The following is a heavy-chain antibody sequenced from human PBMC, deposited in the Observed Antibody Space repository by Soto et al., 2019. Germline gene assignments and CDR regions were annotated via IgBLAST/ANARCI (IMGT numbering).Heavy chain of an antibody. V-gene: IGHV1-69*06. Sequence: QVQLVQSGAEVKKPGSSVKVSCKASGATFSSYAISWVRQDPGQGLEWMGGIIPIFGTANYAQKFQGRVTITADKSTSTAYKELSSLRSEDTAVYYCASTRYSGNRGWWFDPWGQGTLVTVSS. CDR3: ASTRYSGNRGWWFDP. D-gene: IGHD1-26*01. CDR1: GATFSSYA. CDR2: IIPIFGTA. J-gene: IGHJ5*02.